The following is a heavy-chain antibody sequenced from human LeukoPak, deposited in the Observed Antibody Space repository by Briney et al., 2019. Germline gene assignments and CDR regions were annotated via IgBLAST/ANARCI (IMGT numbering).Heavy chain of an antibody. CDR3: ARQEYYYGSGKPNDYFDY. Sequence: SETLSLTCTVSGGSISSYYWSWIRQPPGKGLEWIGYIYYSGSTNYNPSLKSRVTVSVDTSKNQFSLKLSSVTAADTAGYYCARQEYYYGSGKPNDYFDYWGQGTLVTVSS. CDR2: IYYSGST. J-gene: IGHJ4*02. D-gene: IGHD3-10*01. CDR1: GGSISSYY. V-gene: IGHV4-59*08.